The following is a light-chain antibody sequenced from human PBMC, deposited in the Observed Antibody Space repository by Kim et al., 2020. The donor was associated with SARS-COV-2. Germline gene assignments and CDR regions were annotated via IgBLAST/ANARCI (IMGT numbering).Light chain of an antibody. Sequence: DIQMTKSPSTLSASVGDRVTITCRAIQSISSWLAWYQQKPGKAPKLLIYKASSLESGVPSRFSGSGSGTEFTLTISSLQPDDFATYYCQQYNSSPWTFGQGTKVDIK. J-gene: IGKJ1*01. V-gene: IGKV1-5*03. CDR1: QSISSW. CDR3: QQYNSSPWT. CDR2: KAS.